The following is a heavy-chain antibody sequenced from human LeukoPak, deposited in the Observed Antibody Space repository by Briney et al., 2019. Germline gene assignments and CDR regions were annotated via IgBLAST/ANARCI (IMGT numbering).Heavy chain of an antibody. CDR1: GFTFSSYD. J-gene: IGHJ4*02. V-gene: IGHV3-13*01. D-gene: IGHD6-13*01. CDR3: ARGAAAGAFDY. CDR2: IGTAGDT. Sequence: GGSLRLSCAASGFTFSSYDIHWVRQATGKGLEWVSAIGTAGDTYYPGSVKGRFTISRENAKNSLYLQMNSLRAGDTAVYYCARGAAAGAFDYWGQGTLVTVSS.